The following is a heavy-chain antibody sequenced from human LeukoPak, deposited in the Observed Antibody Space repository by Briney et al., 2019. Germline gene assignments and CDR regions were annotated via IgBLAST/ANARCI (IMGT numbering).Heavy chain of an antibody. CDR2: IIPIFGTA. CDR3: ARGDGDYPDYYYYYMDV. Sequence: SVKVSCKASGGTFSSYAISWVRQAPGQGLEWMGGIIPIFGTANYAQKFQGRVTITTDESTSTAYMELSSLRSEDTAVYYCARGDGDYPDYYYYYMDVWGKGTTVTVSS. J-gene: IGHJ6*03. CDR1: GGTFSSYA. D-gene: IGHD4-17*01. V-gene: IGHV1-69*05.